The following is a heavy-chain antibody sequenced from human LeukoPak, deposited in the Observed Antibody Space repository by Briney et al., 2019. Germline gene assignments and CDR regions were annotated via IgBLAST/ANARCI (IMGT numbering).Heavy chain of an antibody. V-gene: IGHV1-18*01. CDR2: ISAYNGST. Sequence: ASVNVSCKASGYTFTSYGISWVRQAPGQGLEWMGWISAYNGSTNYAQKLQGRVTMTTDTSTSTAYMELRSLRSDDTAVYYCARNVDTAMVPPDPWGQGTLVTVSS. J-gene: IGHJ5*02. D-gene: IGHD5-18*01. CDR3: ARNVDTAMVPPDP. CDR1: GYTFTSYG.